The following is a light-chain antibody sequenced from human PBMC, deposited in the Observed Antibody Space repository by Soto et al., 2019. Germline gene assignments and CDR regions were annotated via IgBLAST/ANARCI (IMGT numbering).Light chain of an antibody. CDR1: QSVSSSY. J-gene: IGKJ1*01. V-gene: IGKV3-20*01. CDR2: RTS. Sequence: EIVLTQSPGTLSLSPGERATLSCRASQSVSSSYLAWYQQKPGQAPRLLIYRTSNRATGIPDRFSGSGSGTDFTLTISRLEPEDFAVYYCHQYNHWLTWTFGQGTKVDIK. CDR3: HQYNHWLTWT.